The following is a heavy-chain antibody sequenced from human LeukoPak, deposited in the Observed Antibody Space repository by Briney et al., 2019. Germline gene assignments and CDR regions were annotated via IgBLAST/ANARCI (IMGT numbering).Heavy chain of an antibody. Sequence: SETLSLTCTVSGGSISSYSWSWIRQPAGKGLEWIGRIYTSGSTNYNPSLKSGVTLSVDTSKNQFYLELSSVTAADTAVYYCARSITSSWYGDFQHWGQGTLVTVSS. J-gene: IGHJ1*01. V-gene: IGHV4-4*07. CDR1: GGSISSYS. CDR2: IYTSGST. CDR3: ARSITSSWYGDFQH. D-gene: IGHD6-13*01.